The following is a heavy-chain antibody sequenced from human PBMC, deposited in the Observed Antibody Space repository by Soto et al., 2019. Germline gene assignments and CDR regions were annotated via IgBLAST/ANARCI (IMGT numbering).Heavy chain of an antibody. J-gene: IGHJ4*02. CDR3: AREYESSPTD. CDR2: IYYSGST. D-gene: IGHD6-13*01. Sequence: SETLSLTCAVSGGSISSSNWWSWVRQPPGKGLEWIGEIYYSGSTYYNPSLKSRATISVDTSKNQFSLKLTSVTAADTAVYYCAREYESSPTDWGQGTLVTVSS. CDR1: GGSISSSNW. V-gene: IGHV4-4*02.